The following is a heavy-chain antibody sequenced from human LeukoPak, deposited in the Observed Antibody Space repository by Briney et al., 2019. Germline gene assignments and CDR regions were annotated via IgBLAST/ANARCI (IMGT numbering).Heavy chain of an antibody. CDR2: MYYSGST. CDR1: GGSIRRSSYY. CDR3: ARHRTIYYDSSGYWV. Sequence: SETLSLTCTVSGGSIRRSSYYWGWIRQPPGKGLEWIGSMYYSGSTYYNPSLKSRVTISVDTSKNQFSLKLSSATAADTAVYYCARHRTIYYDSSGYWVWGQGTLVTVSS. J-gene: IGHJ4*02. V-gene: IGHV4-39*01. D-gene: IGHD3-22*01.